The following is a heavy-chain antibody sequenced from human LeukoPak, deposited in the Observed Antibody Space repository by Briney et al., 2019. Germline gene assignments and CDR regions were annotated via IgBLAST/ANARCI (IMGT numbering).Heavy chain of an antibody. CDR1: GGSISSSNW. CDR2: IFHSGST. Sequence: PSGTLSLTCAVSGGSISSSNWWSWVRQPPGKGLEWIGEIFHSGSTNYNPSLKSRVTISVDTSKNQFSLKLSSVTAADTAVYYCARVVDGNPYWYFDLWGRGTLVTVSS. CDR3: ARVVDGNPYWYFDL. J-gene: IGHJ2*01. D-gene: IGHD1-14*01. V-gene: IGHV4-4*02.